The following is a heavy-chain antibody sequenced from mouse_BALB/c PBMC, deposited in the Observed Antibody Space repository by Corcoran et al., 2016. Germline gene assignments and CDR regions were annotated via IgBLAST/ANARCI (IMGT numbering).Heavy chain of an antibody. CDR2: IYWDDDK. J-gene: IGHJ2*01. V-gene: IGHV8-12*01. Sequence: QVTLKESGPGILQPSQTLSLTCSFSGFSLSTSGMGVSWIRQPSGKGLEWLAHIYWDDDKRYNPSLKSRLTISKDTSRNQVFLKITSVDTADTATYYCARRQTGTGLDYWGQGTTLTVSS. D-gene: IGHD4-1*01. CDR3: ARRQTGTGLDY. CDR1: GFSLSTSGMG.